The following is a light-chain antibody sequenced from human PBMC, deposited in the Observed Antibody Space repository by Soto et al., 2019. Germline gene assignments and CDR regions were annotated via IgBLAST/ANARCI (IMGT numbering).Light chain of an antibody. Sequence: QSALTQPASGSGSPGQSITISCTGTSSDVGNNNLVSWYQQHPGKAPKLMIYEVSKRPSGVSNRFSGSKSGNTASLTISGLQAEDEADYYCCSYAGSSTYVVFGGGTKLTVL. CDR3: CSYAGSSTYVV. J-gene: IGLJ2*01. CDR2: EVS. CDR1: SSDVGNNNL. V-gene: IGLV2-23*02.